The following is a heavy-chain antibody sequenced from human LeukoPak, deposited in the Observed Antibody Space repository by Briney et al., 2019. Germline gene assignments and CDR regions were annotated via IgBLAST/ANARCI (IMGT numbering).Heavy chain of an antibody. D-gene: IGHD3-16*02. CDR3: AREAKYRGFDP. Sequence: NPSETLSLTCAIYSESFSGYFWSWIRQPPGKGLEWIGEINYSGSTNYNPSLKSRVTISVDTSKNQFSLKLSSVTVADTAVYYCAREAKYRGFDPWGQGTLVTVSS. V-gene: IGHV4-34*01. J-gene: IGHJ5*02. CDR2: INYSGST. CDR1: SESFSGYF.